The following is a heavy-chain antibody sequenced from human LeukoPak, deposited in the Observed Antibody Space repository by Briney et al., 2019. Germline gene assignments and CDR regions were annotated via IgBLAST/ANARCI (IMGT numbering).Heavy chain of an antibody. V-gene: IGHV1-69*13. CDR2: IIPIFGTA. Sequence: GASVKVSCKASGGTFSSYAISWVRQAPGQGLEWMGGIIPIFGTANYAQKFQGRVTITADESTSTAYMELSSLRSGDTAVYYCARGATPRWELLGALDAFDIWGQGTMVTVSS. J-gene: IGHJ3*02. CDR3: ARGATPRWELLGALDAFDI. CDR1: GGTFSSYA. D-gene: IGHD1-26*01.